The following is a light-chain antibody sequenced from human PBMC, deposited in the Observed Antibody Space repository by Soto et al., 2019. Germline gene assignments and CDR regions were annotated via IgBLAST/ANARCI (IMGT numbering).Light chain of an antibody. Sequence: DIQMTQSPSTLSASVGDRVTITCRASQSISSWLAWYQQKPGKAPKLLIYDASSLESGVPSRFSGSGSGTEFTLTISSLQPDDFATYYCQQSNSYSPRTVGQGTKVEIK. CDR3: QQSNSYSPRT. J-gene: IGKJ1*01. CDR2: DAS. V-gene: IGKV1-5*01. CDR1: QSISSW.